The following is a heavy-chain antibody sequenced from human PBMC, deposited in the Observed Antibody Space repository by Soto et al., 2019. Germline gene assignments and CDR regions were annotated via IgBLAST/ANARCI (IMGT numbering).Heavy chain of an antibody. CDR3: AKDRMDHNSVWDPFDV. D-gene: IGHD1-20*01. CDR2: IGGSGDT. Sequence: GGSLRLSCAASGFTFNMFAMSWVRQAPGRGLQWVSSIGGSGDTYYADSVRGRFTISRDNSKKMVFLQMNSLRTDDTAVYYCAKDRMDHNSVWDPFDVWGPGTVVTVSS. V-gene: IGHV3-23*01. CDR1: GFTFNMFA. J-gene: IGHJ3*01.